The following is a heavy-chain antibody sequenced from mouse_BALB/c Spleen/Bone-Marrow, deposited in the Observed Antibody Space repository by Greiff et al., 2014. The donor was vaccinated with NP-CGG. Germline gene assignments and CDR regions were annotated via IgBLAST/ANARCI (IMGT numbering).Heavy chain of an antibody. CDR3: ARDGNYPAWFTY. V-gene: IGHV1-9*01. CDR1: GYTFSNYW. D-gene: IGHD2-1*01. Sequence: VQLQQSGAELMKPGASVKISCKASGYTFSNYWIEWVRQRPGHGLEWIGEILPGSGSTNYNEKFKGRATITAETSSITAYMQLSSLTSEASAVYYCARDGNYPAWFTYWGHGTLVTASA. J-gene: IGHJ3*01. CDR2: ILPGSGST.